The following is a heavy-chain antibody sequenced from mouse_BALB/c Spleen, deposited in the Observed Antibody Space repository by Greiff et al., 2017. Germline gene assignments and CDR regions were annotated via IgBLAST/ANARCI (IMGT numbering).Heavy chain of an antibody. D-gene: IGHD1-1*01. J-gene: IGHJ4*01. CDR2: INPYNGDT. Sequence: VQLKQSGPELVKPGASVKISCKASGYSFTGYFMNWVMQSHGKSLEWIGRINPYNGDTFYNQKFKGKATLTVDKSSSTAHMELRSLASEDSAVYYCARSPNYYGTPYYYAMDYWGQGTSVTVSS. V-gene: IGHV1-20*02. CDR3: ARSPNYYGTPYYYAMDY. CDR1: GYSFTGYF.